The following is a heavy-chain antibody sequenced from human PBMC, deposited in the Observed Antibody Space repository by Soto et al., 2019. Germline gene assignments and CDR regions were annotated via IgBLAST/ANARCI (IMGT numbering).Heavy chain of an antibody. Sequence: SVKVSCKATGGTCSGYAISWVRQAPGQGLEWMGEIIPMFGTSNYAQKFQGRVTITADESTSTAYMELSSLRSEDTAVYYCARGSCSSTSCYKEYYFDLWGQGTLVTVSS. V-gene: IGHV1-69*13. D-gene: IGHD2-2*02. CDR1: GGTCSGYA. CDR3: ARGSCSSTSCYKEYYFDL. J-gene: IGHJ4*02. CDR2: IIPMFGTS.